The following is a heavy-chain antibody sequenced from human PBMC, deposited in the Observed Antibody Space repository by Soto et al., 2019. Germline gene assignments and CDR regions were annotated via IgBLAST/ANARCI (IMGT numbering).Heavy chain of an antibody. Sequence: SETLSLTCAVSGGSISSGGYSWSWIRQPPGKGLEWIGYIYHSGNTYYNPSLKSRVTISVDRSKNQFSLKLSSVTAADTAVYYCARMYCSITSCYYNWFDPWGQGTLATVSS. CDR1: GGSISSGGYS. D-gene: IGHD2-2*01. CDR2: IYHSGNT. J-gene: IGHJ5*02. V-gene: IGHV4-30-2*01. CDR3: ARMYCSITSCYYNWFDP.